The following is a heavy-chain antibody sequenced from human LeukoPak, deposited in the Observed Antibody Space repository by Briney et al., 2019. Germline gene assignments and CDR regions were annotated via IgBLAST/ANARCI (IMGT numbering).Heavy chain of an antibody. CDR2: ISNSGSTI. D-gene: IGHD3-10*02. CDR3: AELGITMIGGV. V-gene: IGHV3-48*04. Sequence: GGSLRLFCVASGFTFSNYWMSWVRQAPGKGLEGVSYISNSGSTIYYADSVKGRFTISRDNAKNSLYLQMNSLRAEDTAVYYCAELGITMIGGVWGKGTTVTISS. J-gene: IGHJ6*04. CDR1: GFTFSNYW.